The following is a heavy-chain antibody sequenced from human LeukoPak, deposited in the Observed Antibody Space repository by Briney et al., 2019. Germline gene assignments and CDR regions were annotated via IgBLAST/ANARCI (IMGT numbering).Heavy chain of an antibody. CDR2: INWNGGTT. V-gene: IGHV3-20*04. Sequence: GGSLRLSCAASGFTFNDYGMSWVRQGPGKGLERVSGINWNGGTTGYADSVRGRFTISRDNAKNSLYLQMNSLRAEDTALYYCARDKHYYDSSNYVWGQGTLVTVPS. D-gene: IGHD3-22*01. CDR1: GFTFNDYG. J-gene: IGHJ4*02. CDR3: ARDKHYYDSSNYV.